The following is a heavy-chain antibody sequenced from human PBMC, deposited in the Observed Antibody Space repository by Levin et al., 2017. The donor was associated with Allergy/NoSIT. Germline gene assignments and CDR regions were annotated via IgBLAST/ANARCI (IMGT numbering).Heavy chain of an antibody. J-gene: IGHJ6*02. CDR1: GFTFSSYW. CDR3: ASTWAPVAPYYYYHGMDV. Sequence: GGSLRLSCAASGFTFSSYWMHWVRQAPGKGLVWVSRIISDGSTTNYADSVKGRFTISRDNAKNTLYLQMNSLRDEDTAVYYCASTWAPVAPYYYYHGMDVWGQGTTVTVSS. CDR2: IISDGSTT. D-gene: IGHD2-15*01. V-gene: IGHV3-74*01.